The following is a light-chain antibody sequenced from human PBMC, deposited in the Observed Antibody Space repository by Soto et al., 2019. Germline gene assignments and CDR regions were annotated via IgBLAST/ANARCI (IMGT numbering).Light chain of an antibody. CDR1: QGISRG. J-gene: IGKJ5*01. CDR2: DAS. Sequence: DIPMTQSPSSVSASVGDRVIINCRASQGISRGLAWYQQKPGKAPKLLIYDASTLQSGVPSRFSGSGSGTDFTLNISDLQPEDFGTYYCQQAKSLSITFGQGTRLEIK. V-gene: IGKV1-12*01. CDR3: QQAKSLSIT.